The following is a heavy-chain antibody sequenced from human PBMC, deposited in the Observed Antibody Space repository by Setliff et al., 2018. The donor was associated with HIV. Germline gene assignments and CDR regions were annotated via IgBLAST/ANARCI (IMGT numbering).Heavy chain of an antibody. Sequence: GGSLRLSCGASGFTFSSFAMNWVRHAPGKGLEWVSAVSGSGTATEYADSVKGRFTISRDNSKNALYLEMNNLRAEDTAIYYCAKGLDYVDSSGYSYFCLWGQGTLVTVSS. CDR2: VSGSGTAT. CDR3: AKGLDYVDSSGYSYFCL. V-gene: IGHV3-23*01. CDR1: GFTFSSFA. D-gene: IGHD3-22*01. J-gene: IGHJ4*02.